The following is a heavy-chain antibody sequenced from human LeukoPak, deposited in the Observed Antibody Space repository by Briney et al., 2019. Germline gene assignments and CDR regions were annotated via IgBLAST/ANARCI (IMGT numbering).Heavy chain of an antibody. V-gene: IGHV3-48*04. D-gene: IGHD3-22*01. CDR2: VSTSDRTT. CDR1: GFTFSSYG. CDR3: ARESYSSGYYYDY. J-gene: IGHJ4*02. Sequence: GGSLRLSCAASGFTFSSYGMHWVRQAPGKGLEWVAYVSTSDRTTYYADSVKGRITISRDNAKNSLYLQMNSLRAEDTAVYYCARESYSSGYYYDYWGQGTLVTVSS.